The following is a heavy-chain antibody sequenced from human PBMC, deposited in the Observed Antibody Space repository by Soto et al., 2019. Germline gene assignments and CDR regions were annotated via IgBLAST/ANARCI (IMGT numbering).Heavy chain of an antibody. V-gene: IGHV4-39*01. CDR1: GGSISSSSYY. D-gene: IGHD3-22*01. CDR2: IYYSGST. J-gene: IGHJ4*02. Sequence: SETLSLTCTVSGGSISSSSYYWGWIRQPPGKGLEWIGSIYYSGSTYYNPSLKSRVTISVDTSKSQFSLKLSSVTAADTAVYYCASLYYYDSSGYYYYDYWGQGTLVTVSS. CDR3: ASLYYYDSSGYYYYDY.